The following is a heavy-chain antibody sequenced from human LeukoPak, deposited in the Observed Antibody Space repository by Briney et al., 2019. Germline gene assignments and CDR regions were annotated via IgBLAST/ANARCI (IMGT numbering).Heavy chain of an antibody. CDR1: GGPNNSYY. CDR3: ARKAPKKGWFDP. Sequence: PSETLSLTCTVSGGPNNSYYWSWIRQPPPKELPWIGYTHPSGNTNYSPSLKSRVTISIDMSRNQFSLKLSSVTAADTAVYYCARKAPKKGWFDPWGQGTLVTVSS. CDR2: THPSGNT. V-gene: IGHV4-4*09. J-gene: IGHJ5*02.